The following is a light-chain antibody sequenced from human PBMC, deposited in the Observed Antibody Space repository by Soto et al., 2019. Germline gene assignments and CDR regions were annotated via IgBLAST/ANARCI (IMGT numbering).Light chain of an antibody. CDR3: QQYNTYST. CDR2: DAS. CDR1: QSIRSW. J-gene: IGKJ5*01. Sequence: DIQMTQSPSTLSASVGDRVTMTCRASQSIRSWLAWYQQKPGKAPKLLIYDASSLESGVPSRFSGNGSGTEFTLTISSLQPDDFATYYCQQYNTYSTFGQGTRLEIK. V-gene: IGKV1-5*01.